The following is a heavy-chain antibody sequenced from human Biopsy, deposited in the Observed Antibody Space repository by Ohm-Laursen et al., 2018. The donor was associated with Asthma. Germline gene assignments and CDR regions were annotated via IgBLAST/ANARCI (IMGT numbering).Heavy chain of an antibody. CDR1: GGYMRSGNYY. CDR2: IYYSGTT. CDR3: VRGSSSWHHGPFHYYYGLDV. Sequence: GTLSLTCGLSSGSGGYMRSGNYYWGWIRQPPGKGLEWIGSIYYSGTTYYNPSLESRVTVSADTSKNQFSLKLTSVTAADTAVYYCVRGSSSWHHGPFHYYYGLDVWGQGTTAIVSS. D-gene: IGHD6-13*01. J-gene: IGHJ6*02. V-gene: IGHV4-39*01.